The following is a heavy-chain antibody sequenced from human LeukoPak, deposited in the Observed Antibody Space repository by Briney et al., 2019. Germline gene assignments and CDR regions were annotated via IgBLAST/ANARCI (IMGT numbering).Heavy chain of an antibody. CDR1: GFTFSSYE. V-gene: IGHV3-48*03. CDR3: ARDFLPQVVVITTGNAFDI. J-gene: IGHJ3*02. CDR2: ISSSGSTI. Sequence: GGSLRLSCAASGFTFSSYEMNWVRQAPGKGLEWVSYISSSGSTIYYADSVKGRFTISRDNAKNSLYLQMNSLRAEDTAVYYCARDFLPQVVVITTGNAFDIWGQGTMVTVSS. D-gene: IGHD3-22*01.